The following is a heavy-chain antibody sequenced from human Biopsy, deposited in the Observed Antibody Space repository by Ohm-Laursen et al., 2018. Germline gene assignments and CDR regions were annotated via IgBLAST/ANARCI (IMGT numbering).Heavy chain of an antibody. V-gene: IGHV1-18*01. CDR2: INTENGNT. CDR3: ARGGTLVVVPTAVLHSFDI. D-gene: IGHD2-2*01. J-gene: IGHJ3*02. CDR1: GYTFTSYG. Sequence: ASVKVSCKASGYTFTSYGISWVRQAPGQGLEWMGWINTENGNTIYAQNLKGRVTMTADTSTSTAYMEVTSLRSDDTAVYYCARGGTLVVVPTAVLHSFDIWGQGTMVTVSS.